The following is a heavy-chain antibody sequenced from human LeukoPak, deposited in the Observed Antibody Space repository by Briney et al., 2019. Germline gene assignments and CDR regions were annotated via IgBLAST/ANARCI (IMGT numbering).Heavy chain of an antibody. CDR1: GGSISSYY. CDR3: ARMGGITMIRGVLSAFDI. V-gene: IGHV4-59*01. D-gene: IGHD3-10*01. Sequence: SETLSLTCTVSGGSISSYYWSWIRQPPGKGLEWIGYIYYSGSTNYNPSLRSRVTFSIDTSKNQCSLKLTSVTAADTAVYYSARMGGITMIRGVLSAFDIWGQGTAVTVSS. J-gene: IGHJ3*02. CDR2: IYYSGST.